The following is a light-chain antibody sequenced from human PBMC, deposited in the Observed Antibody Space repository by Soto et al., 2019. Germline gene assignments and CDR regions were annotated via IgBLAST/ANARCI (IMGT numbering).Light chain of an antibody. Sequence: EIVLTQSPGTLSLSPGERATLSCRATQSISSSSLAWYQQKPGQAPRLLIYGASSRATGIPDRFSGSGSRTVFTLTISRLEPEDFAVYYCQQYGSSPWTFGQGTKVEIK. CDR2: GAS. CDR3: QQYGSSPWT. CDR1: QSISSSS. V-gene: IGKV3-20*01. J-gene: IGKJ1*01.